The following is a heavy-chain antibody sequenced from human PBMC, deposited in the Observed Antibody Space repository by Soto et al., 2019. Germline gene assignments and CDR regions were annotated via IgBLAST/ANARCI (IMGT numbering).Heavy chain of an antibody. J-gene: IGHJ4*02. CDR2: ISGSGGST. D-gene: IGHD2-15*01. CDR1: GFTFSSYA. CDR3: AKDRTYCSGGSCNVPDY. V-gene: IGHV3-23*01. Sequence: EVQLLEAGGGLVQPGGSLRLSCAASGFTFSSYAMSWVRQAPGKGLEWVSAISGSGGSTYYADSEKGRFTISRDNSKNTLYLQMNSLRAEDTAVYYCAKDRTYCSGGSCNVPDYWGQGTLVTVSS.